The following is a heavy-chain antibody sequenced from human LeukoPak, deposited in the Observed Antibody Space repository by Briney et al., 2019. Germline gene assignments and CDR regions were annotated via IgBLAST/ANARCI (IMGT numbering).Heavy chain of an antibody. D-gene: IGHD5-24*01. CDR3: ARDCLRWLQLKDY. J-gene: IGHJ4*02. Sequence: GGSLRLSCAASGFTFSSYWMSWVRQAPGKGLEWVANIKQDGSEKYYVDSVKGRFTISRDNAKNSLYLQMNSLRAEDTAVCYCARDCLRWLQLKDYWGQGTLVTVSS. CDR2: IKQDGSEK. CDR1: GFTFSSYW. V-gene: IGHV3-7*03.